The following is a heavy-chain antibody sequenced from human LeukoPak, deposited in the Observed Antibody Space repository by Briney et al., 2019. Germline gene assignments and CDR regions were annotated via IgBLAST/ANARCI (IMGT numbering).Heavy chain of an antibody. CDR2: IKQDGSEK. J-gene: IGHJ5*02. CDR3: AKAYYGSGSPLDWFDP. V-gene: IGHV3-7*05. Sequence: PGGSLRLPCAASGFTFSDYWMSWVRQALGKGLEWVANIKQDGSEKYYADSVKGRFTISRDNSKNTLYLQMNSLRAEDTAVYYCAKAYYGSGSPLDWFDPWGQGTLVTVSS. D-gene: IGHD3-10*01. CDR1: GFTFSDYW.